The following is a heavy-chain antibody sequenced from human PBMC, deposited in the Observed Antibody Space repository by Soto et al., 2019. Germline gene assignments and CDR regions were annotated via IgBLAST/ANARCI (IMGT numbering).Heavy chain of an antibody. Sequence: AVKVSCKASGVTFSSYAISWVRQAPGQGLEWMGGIIPIFGTANYAQKFQGRVTITADESTSTAYMELSSLRSEDTAVYYCARPYYYDTNWFDPWGQGTLVTVSS. D-gene: IGHD3-22*01. V-gene: IGHV1-69*13. CDR3: ARPYYYDTNWFDP. J-gene: IGHJ5*02. CDR2: IIPIFGTA. CDR1: GVTFSSYA.